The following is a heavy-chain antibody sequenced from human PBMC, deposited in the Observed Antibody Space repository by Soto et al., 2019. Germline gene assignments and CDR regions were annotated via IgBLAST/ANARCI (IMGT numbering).Heavy chain of an antibody. Sequence: RGESLKISCKGSGYSFPNYWIGWVRQMPGKGLEWMGIIYPDDSDTRYSPSFQGRVTITADKSTSTAYMELSSLRSEDTAVYYCASGLDFDFDYWGQGTLVTVSS. CDR2: IYPDDSDT. D-gene: IGHD3-3*01. V-gene: IGHV5-51*01. J-gene: IGHJ4*02. CDR3: ASGLDFDFDY. CDR1: GYSFPNYW.